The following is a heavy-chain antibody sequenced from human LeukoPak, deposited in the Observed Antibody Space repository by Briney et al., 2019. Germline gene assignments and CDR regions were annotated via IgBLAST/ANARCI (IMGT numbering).Heavy chain of an antibody. CDR3: AKDFLSRPSGVDY. CDR2: ISYDGSNK. J-gene: IGHJ4*02. Sequence: SLRLSCAASGFTFSIYGMHWVRQAPGKGLEWVAVISYDGSNKYYADSVKGRFTISRDNSKNTLYLQMNSLRAEDTAVYYCAKDFLSRPSGVDYWGQGTLVTVSS. CDR1: GFTFSIYG. D-gene: IGHD6-25*01. V-gene: IGHV3-30*18.